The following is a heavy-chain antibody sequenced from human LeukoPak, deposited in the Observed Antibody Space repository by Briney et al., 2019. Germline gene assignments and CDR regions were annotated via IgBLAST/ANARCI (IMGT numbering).Heavy chain of an antibody. CDR1: GFTFSSYW. J-gene: IGHJ6*02. Sequence: GGSLRLSCAASGFTFSSYWMHWVRQAPGEGLVWVSRINSDGSSTSYADSVKGRFTISRDNAKNTLYLQMNSLRAEDTAVYYCARPASSGWYYYYYGMDVWGQGTTVTVSS. D-gene: IGHD6-19*01. CDR2: INSDGSST. V-gene: IGHV3-74*01. CDR3: ARPASSGWYYYYYGMDV.